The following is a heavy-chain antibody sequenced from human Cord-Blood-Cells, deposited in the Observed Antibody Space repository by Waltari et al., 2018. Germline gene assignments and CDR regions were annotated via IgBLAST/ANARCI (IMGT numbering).Heavy chain of an antibody. D-gene: IGHD5-18*01. V-gene: IGHV3-7*05. J-gene: IGHJ2*01. CDR1: GFTFRSLW. CDR2: IKQDGSEK. Sequence: EVQLVESGGGLVQPGGSLRLSWAASGFTFRSLWMSWVRQAPGKGLEWVANIKQDGSEKYYVDSVKGRFTISRDNAKNSLYLQMNSLRAEDTAVYYCASMHVDTAMDFDLWGRGTLVTVSS. CDR3: ASMHVDTAMDFDL.